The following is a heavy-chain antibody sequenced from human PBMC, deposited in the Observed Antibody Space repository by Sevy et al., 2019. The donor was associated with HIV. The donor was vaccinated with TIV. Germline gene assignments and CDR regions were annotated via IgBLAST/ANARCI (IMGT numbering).Heavy chain of an antibody. V-gene: IGHV3-21*01. Sequence: GGSLRLSCAASGFTFSTYSMNWVRQAPGKGLEWVSSISSSSTYIYYADSVKGRFTISRNNAKISLFLQMNSLRAEDTAVYFVARIDYGDYGIILEYYKGVWGKGTTVTVSS. D-gene: IGHD4-17*01. J-gene: IGHJ6*03. CDR1: GFTFSTYS. CDR3: ARIDYGDYGIILEYYKGV. CDR2: ISSSSTYI.